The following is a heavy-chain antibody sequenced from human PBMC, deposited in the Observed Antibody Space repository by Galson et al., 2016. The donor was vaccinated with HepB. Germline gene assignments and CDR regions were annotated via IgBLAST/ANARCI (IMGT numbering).Heavy chain of an antibody. CDR3: ARRDTAMVHDY. Sequence: CKASGYTFSSYGINWLRQAPGQGLEWMGWISPYNGNTHYAQKLQGRVTVTTDTSTSTAYMELRSLRSEDTAVYYCARRDTAMVHDYWGQGTLVTVSS. CDR1: GYTFSSYG. CDR2: ISPYNGNT. V-gene: IGHV1-18*04. D-gene: IGHD5-18*01. J-gene: IGHJ4*02.